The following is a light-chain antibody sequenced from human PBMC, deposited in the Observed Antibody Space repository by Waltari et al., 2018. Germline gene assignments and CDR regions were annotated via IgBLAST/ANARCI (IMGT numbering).Light chain of an antibody. Sequence: SSELTQDPAVSVALGQTVRITCQGDSLRISYGSWCRQKPGQSPELVIYVKNNRPSGIPDRCSASSSGNTASLTITGAQAEDEADYYCTSRDLSGDVVFGGGTKVTVL. CDR1: SLRISY. CDR2: VKN. CDR3: TSRDLSGDVV. J-gene: IGLJ2*01. V-gene: IGLV3-19*01.